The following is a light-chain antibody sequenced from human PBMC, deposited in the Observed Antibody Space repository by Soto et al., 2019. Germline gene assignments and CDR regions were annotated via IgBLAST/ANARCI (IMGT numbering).Light chain of an antibody. V-gene: IGLV2-14*01. CDR2: DVS. Sequence: QSVLTQPASVSGSPGQSITISCTGTSSDVGNYNYVSWYQQHPGKAPKLMIYDVSNRPSGVSNRFSGSKSGNTASLTISGLQAEDEADYYCTSYIATSTSYVFGTGTKVTV. J-gene: IGLJ1*01. CDR1: SSDVGNYNY. CDR3: TSYIATSTSYV.